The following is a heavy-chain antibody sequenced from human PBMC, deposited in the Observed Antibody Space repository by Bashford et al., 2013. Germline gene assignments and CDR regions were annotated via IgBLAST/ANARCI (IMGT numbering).Heavy chain of an antibody. CDR1: GFSLSPYA. D-gene: IGHD4-17*01. CDR3: ASASVDDYGEPNPWYFEY. Sequence: GSLRLSCVVSGFSLSPYAMHWVRQAPGKGLEWVAFISFDGETKFYADSVQGRFSISRDNSKNKVFLQMSSLRVEDTAMYFCASASVDDYGEPNPWYFEYWGPGNPGHRLL. J-gene: IGHJ4*02. CDR2: ISFDGETK. V-gene: IGHV3-30*04.